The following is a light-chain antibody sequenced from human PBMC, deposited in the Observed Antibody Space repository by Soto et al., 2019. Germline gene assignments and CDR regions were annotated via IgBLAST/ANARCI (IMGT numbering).Light chain of an antibody. CDR3: QQYNTYPLT. Sequence: DIQMTQSPSTLSASVGDRVTITCRASQTISILLAWYQQKPGKAPNLLIYKASSLESGVPSRFSGSGSGTEFTLTISSLQPDDFATYYCQQYNTYPLTFGGGTKVEI. CDR2: KAS. CDR1: QTISIL. J-gene: IGKJ4*01. V-gene: IGKV1-5*03.